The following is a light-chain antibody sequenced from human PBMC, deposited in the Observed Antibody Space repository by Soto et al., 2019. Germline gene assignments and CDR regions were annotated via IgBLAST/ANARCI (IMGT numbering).Light chain of an antibody. Sequence: QLVLTQSPSASASLGASVKLTCTLSSGHSKYAIAWHQQQPEKGPRYLMRLNSDGRHIKGDGIPDRFSGSSSGAERYLSISSLQSEDEADYYCQTWGTGFQVFGNGTKVTVL. CDR3: QTWGTGFQV. CDR2: LNSDGRH. V-gene: IGLV4-69*01. J-gene: IGLJ1*01. CDR1: SGHSKYA.